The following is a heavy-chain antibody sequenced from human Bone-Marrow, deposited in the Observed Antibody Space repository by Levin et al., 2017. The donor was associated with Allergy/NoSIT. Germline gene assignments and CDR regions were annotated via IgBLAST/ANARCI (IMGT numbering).Heavy chain of an antibody. CDR2: VCYSGST. J-gene: IGHJ6*02. D-gene: IGHD3-10*01. CDR3: ARGLIITQGGSKYHYGVDV. Sequence: SETLSLTCTVSGGSVFSGSYYWSWLRQPPGKGLEYIGYVCYSGSTNYNPSLKSRVTISLDTSKNQLFLKLSSVSAADTAVYYCARGLIITQGGSKYHYGVDVWGQGTPVTVSS. V-gene: IGHV4-61*01. CDR1: GGSVFSGSYY.